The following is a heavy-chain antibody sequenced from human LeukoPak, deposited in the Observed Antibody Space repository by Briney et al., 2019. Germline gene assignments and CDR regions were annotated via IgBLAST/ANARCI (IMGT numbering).Heavy chain of an antibody. CDR3: VRERMNVLRFLEWSTFDY. V-gene: IGHV3-23*01. J-gene: IGHJ4*02. D-gene: IGHD3-3*01. Sequence: GGSLRLSCAASGFTFSSYAMSWVRQAPGKGLEWVSAISGSGGSTYYADSVKGRFTISRHNSKNTLYLQMSSLRVEDTAIYYCVRERMNVLRFLEWSTFDYWGQGTLAIVSS. CDR2: ISGSGGST. CDR1: GFTFSSYA.